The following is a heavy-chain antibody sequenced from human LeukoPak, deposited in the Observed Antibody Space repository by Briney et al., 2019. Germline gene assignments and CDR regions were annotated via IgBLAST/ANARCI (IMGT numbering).Heavy chain of an antibody. J-gene: IGHJ4*02. V-gene: IGHV3-11*01. CDR1: GFTFSDYY. Sequence: GGSLRLSCAASGFTFSDYYISWIRQPPGKGLEWVSYISSSGGAIYYADSVKGRFTISRDNAKNSLYLQMNSLRAEDTAVYYCARVSYHSSGYYPFDHWGQGTLVTVSS. D-gene: IGHD3-22*01. CDR2: ISSSGGAI. CDR3: ARVSYHSSGYYPFDH.